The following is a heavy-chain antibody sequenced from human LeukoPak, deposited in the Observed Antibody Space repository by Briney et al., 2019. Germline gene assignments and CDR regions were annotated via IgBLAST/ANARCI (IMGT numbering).Heavy chain of an antibody. V-gene: IGHV3-53*01. Sequence: GGSLRLSCAASGFTVSSNYMSWVRQAPGKGLEWVSVIYSGGSTYYADSVKGRFTISRDNPKNTLYLQMNSLRAEDTAVYYCARELNYYDSSGYYDDAFDIWGQGTMVTVSS. CDR3: ARELNYYDSSGYYDDAFDI. CDR2: IYSGGST. CDR1: GFTVSSNY. J-gene: IGHJ3*02. D-gene: IGHD3-22*01.